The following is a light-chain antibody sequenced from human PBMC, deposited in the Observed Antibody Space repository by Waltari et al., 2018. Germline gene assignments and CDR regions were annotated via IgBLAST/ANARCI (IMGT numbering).Light chain of an antibody. J-gene: IGKJ1*01. Sequence: EIVLTQSQGPLSLSPGERAPLSCRASQSVSRALALYQQKPGQAPRLLIYAASTRATGVPDRFSGSGSGTDFSLTISRLDPEDFAVYYCQHYVNLPVTFGQGTKVEI. V-gene: IGKV3-20*01. CDR2: AAS. CDR3: QHYVNLPVT. CDR1: QSVSRA.